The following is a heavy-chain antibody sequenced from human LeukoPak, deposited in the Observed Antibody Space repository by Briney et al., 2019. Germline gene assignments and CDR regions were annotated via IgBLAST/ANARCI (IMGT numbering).Heavy chain of an antibody. J-gene: IGHJ4*02. CDR2: ISGSGGST. D-gene: IGHD2-15*01. CDR3: SKDGVRYCSGGSCYSPFDY. Sequence: GGSLRLSCAASGFTFSSYAMSWVRQAPGNGLEWVSAISGSGGSTYYADSVKGRFTISRDNSKNTLYLQMNSLRAEDKAVYYCSKDGVRYCSGGSCYSPFDYWGQGTLVTVSS. CDR1: GFTFSSYA. V-gene: IGHV3-23*01.